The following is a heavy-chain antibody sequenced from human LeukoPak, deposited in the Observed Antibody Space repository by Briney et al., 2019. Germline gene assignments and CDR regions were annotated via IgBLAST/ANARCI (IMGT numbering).Heavy chain of an antibody. CDR2: INPNSGGT. V-gene: IGHV1-2*02. Sequence: GASVKVSCKASGYTFTGYYMHWVRQAPGQGLEWMGWINPNSGGTNYAQKFQGRVTMTRDTSISTAYMELSRLRSDDTAVYYCAREDITMVRTNAFDIWGQGTMVTVSS. CDR1: GYTFTGYY. CDR3: AREDITMVRTNAFDI. J-gene: IGHJ3*02. D-gene: IGHD3-10*01.